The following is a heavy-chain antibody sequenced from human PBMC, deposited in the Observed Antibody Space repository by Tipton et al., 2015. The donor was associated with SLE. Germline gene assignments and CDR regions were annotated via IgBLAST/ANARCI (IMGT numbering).Heavy chain of an antibody. CDR1: GFTFSSYG. CDR3: AKPIGLNAFDI. Sequence: SLRLSCAASGFTFSSYGMHWVRQAPGKGLEWVAVIWYDGSNKYYADSVKGRFTISRDNSKNTLYLQMNSLRAEDTAVYYCAKPIGLNAFDIWGQGTMVTVS. V-gene: IGHV3-30*18. J-gene: IGHJ3*02. CDR2: IWYDGSNK.